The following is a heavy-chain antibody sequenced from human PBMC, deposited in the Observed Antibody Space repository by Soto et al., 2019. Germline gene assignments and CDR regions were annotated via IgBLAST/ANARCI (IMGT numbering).Heavy chain of an antibody. D-gene: IGHD5-12*01. Sequence: SETLSLTCTVSGGSISCHSWIWIRQPAGKGLEWIGHIYPSGSTSYNPSLRSRVTMSLDTSSNQIFLNLTSVTAADTAVFYCVRGRSYSVYDFWGPGTLVTVSS. CDR2: IYPSGST. J-gene: IGHJ4*02. V-gene: IGHV4-4*07. CDR1: GGSISCHS. CDR3: VRGRSYSVYDF.